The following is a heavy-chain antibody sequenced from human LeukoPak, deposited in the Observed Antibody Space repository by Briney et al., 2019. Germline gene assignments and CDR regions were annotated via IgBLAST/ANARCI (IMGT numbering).Heavy chain of an antibody. Sequence: ASVKVSCKASGYTFTRYGISWVRQAPGQGLEWMGWISAYNGNTNYAQKLQGRVTMTTDTSASTAYMELSSLRSEDTAVYYCARDLRRYYYDSSGYYYLDYWGQGTLVTVSS. J-gene: IGHJ4*02. V-gene: IGHV1-18*01. CDR2: ISAYNGNT. CDR3: ARDLRRYYYDSSGYYYLDY. CDR1: GYTFTRYG. D-gene: IGHD3-22*01.